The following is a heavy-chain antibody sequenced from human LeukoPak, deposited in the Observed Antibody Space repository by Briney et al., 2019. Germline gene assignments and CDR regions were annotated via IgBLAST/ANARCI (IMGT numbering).Heavy chain of an antibody. CDR3: ARAGSGSYSGGFTDY. Sequence: ASVKVSCKASGGTFSSYAISWVRQAPGQGLEWMGGIIPIFGTANYAQKFQGRVTITADESTSTAYMELSSLRSEDTAVYYCARAGSGSYSGGFTDYWGQGTLVTVSS. J-gene: IGHJ4*02. CDR1: GGTFSSYA. CDR2: IIPIFGTA. D-gene: IGHD1-26*01. V-gene: IGHV1-69*01.